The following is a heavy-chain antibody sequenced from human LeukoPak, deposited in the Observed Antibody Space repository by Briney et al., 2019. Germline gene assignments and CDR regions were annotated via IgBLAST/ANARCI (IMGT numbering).Heavy chain of an antibody. J-gene: IGHJ4*02. D-gene: IGHD3-9*01. CDR3: ARSPHILTGENFDY. CDR1: GYTFTGYY. V-gene: IGHV1-2*02. Sequence: AASVKVSCKASGYTFTGYYMHWVRQAPGQGLERMGWINPNHGDTNYAQKFQDRVSMTRDTSISTAYMHLSRLRSADTAVYYCARSPHILTGENFDYWGQGTLLTVSS. CDR2: INPNHGDT.